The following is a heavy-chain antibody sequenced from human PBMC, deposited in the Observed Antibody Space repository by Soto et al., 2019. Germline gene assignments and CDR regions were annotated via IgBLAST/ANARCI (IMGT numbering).Heavy chain of an antibody. D-gene: IGHD6-13*01. Sequence: ASVKVSCKASGYTFTSYAMHWVRQAPGQRLEWMGWINAGNGNTKYSQKFQGRVTITRDTSASTAYMELSSLRSEDTAVYYCARVPNPRIAAAGYYFEYWGQGTLVTVSS. J-gene: IGHJ4*02. CDR1: GYTFTSYA. CDR2: INAGNGNT. CDR3: ARVPNPRIAAAGYYFEY. V-gene: IGHV1-3*01.